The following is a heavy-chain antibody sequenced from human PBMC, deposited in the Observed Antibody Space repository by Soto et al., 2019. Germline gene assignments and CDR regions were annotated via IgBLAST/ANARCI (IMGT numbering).Heavy chain of an antibody. V-gene: IGHV3-23*01. CDR2: ISGSGGST. D-gene: IGHD6-19*01. CDR1: GFTFSSYA. CDR3: APCSGWPDAFDI. J-gene: IGHJ3*02. Sequence: EVQLLESGGGLVQPGGSLRLSCAASGFTFSSYAMSWVRQAPGKGLEWVSAISGSGGSTYYADSVKGRFTISRDNSKNTLYLQMNSLRAEDTAVYYWAPCSGWPDAFDIWGQGTMVTVSS.